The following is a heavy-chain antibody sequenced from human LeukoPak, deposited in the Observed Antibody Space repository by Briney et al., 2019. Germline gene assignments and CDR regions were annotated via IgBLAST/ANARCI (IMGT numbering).Heavy chain of an antibody. V-gene: IGHV4-39*01. D-gene: IGHD2-15*01. CDR1: GGSISSSSYY. CDR3: ARHEEGIFDY. CDR2: IYYSGST. J-gene: IGHJ4*02. Sequence: SETLSLTCTASGGSISSSSYYWGWIRQPPGKGLEWIGSIYYSGSTYYNPPLKSRVTISVDTSKNQFSLKLSSVTAADTAVYYCARHEEGIFDYWGQGTLVTVSS.